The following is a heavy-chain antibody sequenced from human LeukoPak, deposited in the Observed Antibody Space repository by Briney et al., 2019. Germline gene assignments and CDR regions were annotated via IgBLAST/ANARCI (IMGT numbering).Heavy chain of an antibody. CDR3: AKSSSAYYYYMDV. CDR2: INWNGGSI. Sequence: GGSLRLSCAASGFTFDDYGMSWVRQAPGKGLEWVSGINWNGGSIGYADSVKGRFTISRDDAKNSLYLQMNSLRAEDTALYYCAKSSSAYYYYMDVWGKGTTVTISS. J-gene: IGHJ6*03. CDR1: GFTFDDYG. V-gene: IGHV3-20*04. D-gene: IGHD2-2*01.